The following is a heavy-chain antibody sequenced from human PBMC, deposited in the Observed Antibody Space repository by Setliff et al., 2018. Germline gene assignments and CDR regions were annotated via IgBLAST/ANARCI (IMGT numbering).Heavy chain of an antibody. CDR1: GYTLSSHY. CDR2: INPGGGSA. V-gene: IGHV1-46*01. D-gene: IGHD2-15*01. CDR3: ARAGVAATARKGLLEF. Sequence: GASVKVSCKATGYTLSSHYMHWVRQAPGQGLEWMGIINPGGGSASIVQKFQGRVTMTSDTSTSTVYLELSGLTSADTAVYYCARAGVAATARKGLLEFWGQGTLVTVS. J-gene: IGHJ1*01.